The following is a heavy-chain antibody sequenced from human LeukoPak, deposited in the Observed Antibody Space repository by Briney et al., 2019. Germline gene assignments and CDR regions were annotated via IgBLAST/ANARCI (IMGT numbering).Heavy chain of an antibody. CDR1: GYTFTSYG. CDR3: ARDLLAMIPSFSAEY. CDR2: ISANNGNT. D-gene: IGHD5-12*01. V-gene: IGHV1-18*01. Sequence: ASVKVSCKASGYTFTSYGISWVRQAPGQGLEWMGWISANNGNTIYAQKLQGRVTMTTDTSTSTAYMELGSLRSDDTAVYYCARDLLAMIPSFSAEYWGQGTLVTVSS. J-gene: IGHJ4*02.